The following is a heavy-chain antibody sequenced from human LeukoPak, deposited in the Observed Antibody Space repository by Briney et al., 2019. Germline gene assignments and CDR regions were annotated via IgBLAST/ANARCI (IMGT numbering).Heavy chain of an antibody. Sequence: GGSLRLSCAASGFTFSDYYMSWIRQAPGKGLEWVSYISSSGSTIYYADSVKGRFTISRDNAKNPLYLQMNSLRAEDTAVYYCARGLTVFGVVNDAFDIWGQGTMVTVSS. CDR1: GFTFSDYY. CDR2: ISSSGSTI. J-gene: IGHJ3*02. CDR3: ARGLTVFGVVNDAFDI. V-gene: IGHV3-11*04. D-gene: IGHD3-3*01.